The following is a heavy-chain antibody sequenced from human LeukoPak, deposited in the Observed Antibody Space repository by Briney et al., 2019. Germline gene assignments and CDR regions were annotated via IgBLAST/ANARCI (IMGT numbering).Heavy chain of an antibody. CDR1: GGSIGSYY. CDR3: ARDSWWDGSKTFSDWFGP. V-gene: IGHV4-59*01. Sequence: SETLSLTCTVSGGSIGSYYWSWVRQPPEKGLEWIGNIVYTGRTNYNSSLKSRVTISIDTSKNQFSLRLNSVTAADTAVYYCARDSWWDGSKTFSDWFGPWGQGTLVTVSS. CDR2: IVYTGRT. D-gene: IGHD3-10*01. J-gene: IGHJ5*02.